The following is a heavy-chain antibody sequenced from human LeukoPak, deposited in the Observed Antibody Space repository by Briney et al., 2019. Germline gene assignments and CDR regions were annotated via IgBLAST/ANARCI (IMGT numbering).Heavy chain of an antibody. Sequence: GGSLRLPCAASGFIFSNYGMSWVRQAPGKGLEWVSAIRGNAGTTYYADSVKGRFTIFRDNSKNMLYLQMNSLRVEDTAVYYCAKGHADSSGYYYFDSWGQGTLVTVSS. CDR1: GFIFSNYG. CDR3: AKGHADSSGYYYFDS. D-gene: IGHD3-22*01. CDR2: IRGNAGTT. J-gene: IGHJ4*02. V-gene: IGHV3-23*01.